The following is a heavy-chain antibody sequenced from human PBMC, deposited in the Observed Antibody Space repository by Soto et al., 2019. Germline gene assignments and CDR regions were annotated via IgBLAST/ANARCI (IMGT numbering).Heavy chain of an antibody. D-gene: IGHD3-22*01. Sequence: SETLSLTCAVSGYSISSGYYWGWIRQPPGKGLEWIGSIYHSGSTYYNPSLKSRVTISVDTSKNQFSLKLSSVTAADTAVYYCARVKGYYDSSGYYRYYFDYWRQGTLVTISS. CDR2: IYHSGST. V-gene: IGHV4-38-2*01. CDR3: ARVKGYYDSSGYYRYYFDY. J-gene: IGHJ4*02. CDR1: GYSISSGYY.